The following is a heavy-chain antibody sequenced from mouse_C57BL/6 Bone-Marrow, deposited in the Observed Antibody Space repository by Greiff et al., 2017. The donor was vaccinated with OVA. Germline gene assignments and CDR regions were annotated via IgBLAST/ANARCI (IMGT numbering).Heavy chain of an antibody. CDR2: ISYDGSN. J-gene: IGHJ3*01. CDR1: GYSITSGYY. CDR3: ARANWDVAY. V-gene: IGHV3-6*01. Sequence: EVQLVESGPGLVKPSQSLSLTCSVTGYSITSGYYWNWIRQFPGNKLEWMGYISYDGSNNYNPSLKNRISITRDTSKNQFFLKLNSVTTEDTATYYCARANWDVAYWGQGTLVTVSA. D-gene: IGHD4-1*01.